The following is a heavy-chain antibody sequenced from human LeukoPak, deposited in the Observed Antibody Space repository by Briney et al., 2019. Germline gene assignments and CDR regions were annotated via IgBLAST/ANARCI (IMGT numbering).Heavy chain of an antibody. J-gene: IGHJ4*02. CDR2: INPDNGDT. CDR3: TLYNY. D-gene: IGHD2-2*02. CDR1: GYSFTSLD. Sequence: GASVKVSCKTSGYSFTSLDMHWVRQAPGQSLEWMGCINPDNGDTKYSQEFQGRVTITRDTSATTAYMELSSLRSDDMAVYYCTLYNYWGQGTLVTVSS. V-gene: IGHV1-3*03.